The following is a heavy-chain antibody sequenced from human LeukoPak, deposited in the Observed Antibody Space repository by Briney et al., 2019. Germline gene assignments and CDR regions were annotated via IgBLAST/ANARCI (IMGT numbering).Heavy chain of an antibody. V-gene: IGHV3-11*01. D-gene: IGHD3-10*01. J-gene: IGHJ4*02. CDR2: ISSSGSTI. CDR1: GFTFSDYY. CDR3: AKVTPELLWFGDFDY. Sequence: GGSLRLSCAASGFTFSDYYMSWIRQAPGKGLEWVSYISSSGSTIYYADSVKGRFTISRDNAKNTLYLQMNSLRAEDTAVYYCAKVTPELLWFGDFDYWGQGTLVTVSS.